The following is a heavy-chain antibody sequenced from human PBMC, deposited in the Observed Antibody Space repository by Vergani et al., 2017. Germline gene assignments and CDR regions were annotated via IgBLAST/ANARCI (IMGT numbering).Heavy chain of an antibody. CDR1: GGSISSYY. Sequence: QVQLQESGPGLVKPSETLSLTCTVSGGSISSYYWSWIRQPPGKGLEWIGYSYYSGSTIYNPSLKSRVTISVDTSKNQFSLKLSSVTAADTAVYYCARSPKVTAYFDYWGQGTLVTVSS. V-gene: IGHV4-59*01. CDR2: SYYSGST. D-gene: IGHD2-2*01. CDR3: ARSPKVTAYFDY. J-gene: IGHJ4*02.